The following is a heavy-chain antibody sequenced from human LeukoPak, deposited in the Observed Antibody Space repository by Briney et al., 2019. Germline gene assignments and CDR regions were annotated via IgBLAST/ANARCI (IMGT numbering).Heavy chain of an antibody. D-gene: IGHD4-23*01. CDR3: ARGRATVVRNRPAHYYFDY. V-gene: IGHV4-61*02. J-gene: IGHJ4*02. CDR2: IYTSGST. CDR1: GGSISSGNYY. Sequence: MPSQTLSLTCTVSGGSISSGNYYWSWIRQPAGKGLEWIGRIYTSGSTYDNPSLKSRVTISVDTSKNQFSLKLSSVTAADTAVYYCARGRATVVRNRPAHYYFDYWGQGTLVTVSS.